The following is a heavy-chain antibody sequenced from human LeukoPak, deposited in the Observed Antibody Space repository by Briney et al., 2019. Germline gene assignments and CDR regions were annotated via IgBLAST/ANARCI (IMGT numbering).Heavy chain of an antibody. J-gene: IGHJ4*02. CDR1: GGTFSSYA. V-gene: IGHV1-69*04. D-gene: IGHD1-26*01. CDR2: IIPILGIA. CDR3: ARDQRLFGRLSGSYGPSPEDYFDY. Sequence: SVKVSCKASGGTFSSYAISWVRQAPGQGDEWMGRIIPILGIANYAQKFQGRVTITADTSTSTAYMELRSLRSDDTAVYYCARDQRLFGRLSGSYGPSPEDYFDYWGQGTLVTVSS.